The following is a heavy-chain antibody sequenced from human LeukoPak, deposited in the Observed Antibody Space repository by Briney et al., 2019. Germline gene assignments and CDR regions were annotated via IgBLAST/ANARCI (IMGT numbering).Heavy chain of an antibody. CDR2: ISSSGSTI. V-gene: IGHV3-48*03. Sequence: PGGSLRLSCAASGFTFSSYEMNWVRQAPGKGLEWDSYISSSGSTIYYADSVKGRFTISRDNAKNSLYLQMNSLRAEDTAVYYCARGSSSWDVWGQGTTVTVSS. CDR1: GFTFSSYE. J-gene: IGHJ6*02. CDR3: ARGSSSWDV. D-gene: IGHD6-13*01.